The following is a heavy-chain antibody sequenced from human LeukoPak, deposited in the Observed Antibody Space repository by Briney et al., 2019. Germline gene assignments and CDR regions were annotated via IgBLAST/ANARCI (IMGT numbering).Heavy chain of an antibody. V-gene: IGHV4-59*11. CDR2: IYYSGNT. CDR1: GGSISSHH. Sequence: PSETLSLTCTVSGGSISSHHWSWIRQPPRKGLEWIGYIYYSGNTNYNPSSKSRVTISVDTSKNQFSLKLSSVTAADTAVYYCARAARIAAAGRYYYYMDVWGKGTTVTVSS. D-gene: IGHD6-13*01. CDR3: ARAARIAAAGRYYYYMDV. J-gene: IGHJ6*03.